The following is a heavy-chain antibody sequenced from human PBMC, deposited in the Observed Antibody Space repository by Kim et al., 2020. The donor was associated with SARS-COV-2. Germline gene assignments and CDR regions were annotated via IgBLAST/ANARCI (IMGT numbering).Heavy chain of an antibody. J-gene: IGHJ6*02. D-gene: IGHD3-10*01. CDR3: ARGNYCGSGSYRYYYGMDV. V-gene: IGHV4-34*01. Sequence: RVTISVDTSKNQFSLKLSSVTAADTAVYYCARGNYCGSGSYRYYYGMDVWGQGTTVTVSS.